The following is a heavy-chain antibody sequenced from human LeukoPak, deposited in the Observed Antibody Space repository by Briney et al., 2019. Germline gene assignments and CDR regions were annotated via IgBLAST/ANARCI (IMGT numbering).Heavy chain of an antibody. V-gene: IGHV3-7*03. CDR2: IKGDGSET. J-gene: IGHJ5*02. CDR3: ARDGPYSSSATHPP. D-gene: IGHD6-6*01. CDR1: GFRFSGYW. Sequence: SGGSLRLSCAASGFRFSGYWMTWVRQAPGKGLEWVANIKGDGSETSYVTSVRGRFTISRDNAKNSLYLQMDSLRAEDTAVYHCARDGPYSSSATHPPWGQGSLVTVSS.